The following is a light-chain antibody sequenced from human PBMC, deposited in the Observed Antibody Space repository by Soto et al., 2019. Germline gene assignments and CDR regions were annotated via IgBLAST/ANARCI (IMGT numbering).Light chain of an antibody. Sequence: QSALTQPPSASGSPGQSVTISCTGTSSDVGGYNYVSWYQQHPGEAPKLVIYDVSNRPSGVPDRFSGSKSGNTASLTVSGLQVEDEADYYCSSYAGSDKFVLGTGTKLTVL. CDR3: SSYAGSDKFV. J-gene: IGLJ1*01. CDR2: DVS. CDR1: SSDVGGYNY. V-gene: IGLV2-8*01.